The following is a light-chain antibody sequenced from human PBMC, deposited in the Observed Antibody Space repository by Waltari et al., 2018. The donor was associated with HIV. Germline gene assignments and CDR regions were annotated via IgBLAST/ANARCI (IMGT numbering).Light chain of an antibody. CDR1: SSDVVGYNY. V-gene: IGLV2-14*01. CDR2: EVS. Sequence: QSALTQPASVSGSPGQSITISCTGTSSDVVGYNYVSWYQQHPGKAPKLMLFEVSNRPSGFFNGFSGSRTVNTASLTIYGLQAEDEADYYCSSYTTRSTPDPNCVFGGGTKLTVL. CDR3: SSYTTRSTPDPNCV. J-gene: IGLJ3*02.